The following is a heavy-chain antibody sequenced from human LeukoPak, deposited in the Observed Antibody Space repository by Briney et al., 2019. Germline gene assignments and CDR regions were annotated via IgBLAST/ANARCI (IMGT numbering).Heavy chain of an antibody. V-gene: IGHV4-59*08. CDR1: GGSISSYY. CDR2: INYSGST. CDR3: ARQGIAAADAFDI. J-gene: IGHJ3*02. Sequence: PSETLPLTCTVSGGSISSYYWSWIRQPPGKGLEWIGYINYSGSTNYNPSLKSRVTISVDTSKNQFSLKLSSVTAADTAVYYCARQGIAAADAFDIWGQGTMVTVSS. D-gene: IGHD6-13*01.